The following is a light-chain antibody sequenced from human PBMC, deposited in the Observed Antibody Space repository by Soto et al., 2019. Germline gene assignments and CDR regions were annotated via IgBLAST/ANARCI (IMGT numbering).Light chain of an antibody. CDR3: QSYDSSLSGHVV. Sequence: QSVLTQPPSVSGAPGQRVTISCTGSDSNIGAGYDVHWYQQLPGTAPKLLIYGNSNRPSGVPDRFSGSKSGTSASLAITGLQAEDEADYYCQSYDSSLSGHVVFGGGPNLTVL. CDR2: GNS. J-gene: IGLJ2*01. V-gene: IGLV1-40*01. CDR1: DSNIGAGYD.